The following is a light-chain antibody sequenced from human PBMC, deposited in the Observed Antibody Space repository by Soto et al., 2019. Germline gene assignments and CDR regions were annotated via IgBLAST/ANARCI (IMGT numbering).Light chain of an antibody. CDR1: QDIAIY. V-gene: IGKV1-27*01. CDR3: QKYDSAPT. CDR2: AAS. J-gene: IGKJ1*01. Sequence: IQLTQSPSSLSASVGDRFTITCRASQDIAIYLAWYQQKPGEAPKLLIYAASTLHGGVPSRFSGTRSGTDFTLTISSLQPEDVATYYCQKYDSAPTFGPGTKVDIK.